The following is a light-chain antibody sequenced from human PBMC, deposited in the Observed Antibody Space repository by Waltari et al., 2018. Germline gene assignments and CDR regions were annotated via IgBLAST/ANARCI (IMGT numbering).Light chain of an antibody. CDR2: SPM. J-gene: IGLJ3*02. Sequence: QTVVTQETSLTVSPGGTVTLTRASSPGTVTSGYYPNWFQQKLGQAPPSLIYSPMNKHPWAPAWFSGARRGGKAALRLSGVQPEDEAEYYCLLYYGGIQVFGGGTKLPV. CDR1: PGTVTSGYY. V-gene: IGLV7-43*01. CDR3: LLYYGGIQV.